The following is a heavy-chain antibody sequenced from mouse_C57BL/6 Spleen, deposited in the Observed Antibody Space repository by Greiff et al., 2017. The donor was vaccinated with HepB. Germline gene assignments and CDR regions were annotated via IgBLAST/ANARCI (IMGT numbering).Heavy chain of an antibody. Sequence: QVQLQQSGAELVRPGASVTLSCKASGYTFTDYEMHWVKQTPVHGLEWIGAIDPETGGTAYNQKFKGKAILTADKSSSTAYMELRSLTSEDSAVYYCTSNDYDGPFAYWGQGTLVTVSA. CDR3: TSNDYDGPFAY. CDR1: GYTFTDYE. V-gene: IGHV1-15*01. J-gene: IGHJ3*01. CDR2: IDPETGGT. D-gene: IGHD2-4*01.